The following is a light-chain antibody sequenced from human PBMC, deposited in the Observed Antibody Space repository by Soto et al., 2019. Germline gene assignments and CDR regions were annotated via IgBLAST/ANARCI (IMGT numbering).Light chain of an antibody. Sequence: EIVMTQSPATLSVSPGERATVSCRASQSVSSNLACYQQKTGQAPRIPIYGESTRATGIPDRLSGSGSGTELNLTIRRPQSEDFGVYYXXXXXXWPRTFGQGTKVDI. CDR3: XXXXXWPRT. V-gene: IGKV3-15*01. CDR1: QSVSSN. J-gene: IGKJ1*01. CDR2: GES.